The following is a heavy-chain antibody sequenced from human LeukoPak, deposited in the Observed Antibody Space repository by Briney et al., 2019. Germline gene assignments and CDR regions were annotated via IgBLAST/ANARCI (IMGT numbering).Heavy chain of an antibody. J-gene: IGHJ6*03. CDR3: ARDRVGFGELQSVYYMDV. V-gene: IGHV4-34*01. D-gene: IGHD3-10*01. Sequence: SETLSLTCAVYGGSFSGYYWSWIRQPPGKGLEWIGEINHSGSTNYNPSLKSRVTISVDTSKNQFSLKLSSVTAADTAVYYCARDRVGFGELQSVYYMDVWGKGTTVTISS. CDR2: INHSGST. CDR1: GGSFSGYY.